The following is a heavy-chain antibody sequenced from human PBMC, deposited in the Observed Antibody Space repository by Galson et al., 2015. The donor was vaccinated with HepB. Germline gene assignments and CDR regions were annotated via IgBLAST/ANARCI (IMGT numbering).Heavy chain of an antibody. J-gene: IGHJ4*02. CDR2: INAGNGNT. Sequence: SVKVSCKASGYTFTSYAMHWVRQAPGQRLEWMGWINAGNGNTKYSQKFQGRVTITRDTSASTAYMELSSLRSEDTAVYYCARMYYYGSGSYHKDFDYWGQGTLVTVSS. CDR1: GYTFTSYA. D-gene: IGHD3-10*01. CDR3: ARMYYYGSGSYHKDFDY. V-gene: IGHV1-3*01.